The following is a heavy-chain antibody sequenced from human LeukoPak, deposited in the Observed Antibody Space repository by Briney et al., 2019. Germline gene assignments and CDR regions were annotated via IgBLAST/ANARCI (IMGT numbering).Heavy chain of an antibody. D-gene: IGHD6-19*01. CDR3: ARNRSSGWYGANDH. J-gene: IGHJ5*02. V-gene: IGHV4-59*01. CDR1: GGSISGYY. CDR2: IYYSGST. Sequence: SENLSLTCTVSGGSISGYYWSWIRQPPGQGLEWIGYIYYSGSTNYNPSLESRVTISVDTSKNQFSLKLSSVTAADTGVYYCARNRSSGWYGANDHWGQGTLVTVSS.